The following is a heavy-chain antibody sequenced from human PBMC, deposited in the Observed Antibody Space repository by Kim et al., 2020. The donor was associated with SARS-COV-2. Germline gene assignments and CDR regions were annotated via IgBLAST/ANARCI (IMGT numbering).Heavy chain of an antibody. J-gene: IGHJ4*02. CDR2: ST. V-gene: IGHV4-31*02. CDR3: ARDRSYYFDY. Sequence: STYYNPSLTSRVTISVDTSKNQFSLKLSAVTAADTAVYYCARDRSYYFDYWGQGTLVTVSS.